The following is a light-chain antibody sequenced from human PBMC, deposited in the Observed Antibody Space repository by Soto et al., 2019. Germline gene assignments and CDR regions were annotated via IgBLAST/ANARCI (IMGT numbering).Light chain of an antibody. Sequence: EVVMTQSPATLSVSPGERGILSCMASQSVGNNLAWYQQRPGQAPTLLMYGVSTRATGVPARFSGSGFGTGSTLTIDSLQADDFAAYYCQQYARGPQTFGQRTKVEIK. CDR1: QSVGNN. J-gene: IGKJ1*01. V-gene: IGKV3-15*01. CDR3: QQYARGPQT. CDR2: GVS.